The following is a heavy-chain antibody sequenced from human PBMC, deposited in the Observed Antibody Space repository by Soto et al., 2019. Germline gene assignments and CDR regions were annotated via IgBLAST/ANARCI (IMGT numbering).Heavy chain of an antibody. Sequence: SETLSLTCTVSGGSISSGDYYWSWIRQHPGKGLEWIGYIYYSGRTYYNPSLKSRVTISVDTSKNQFSLKLSSVTAADTAVYYCARDSSGYLFDYWGQGTLVTVS. D-gene: IGHD3-22*01. CDR2: IYYSGRT. V-gene: IGHV4-30-4*01. CDR1: GGSISSGDYY. CDR3: ARDSSGYLFDY. J-gene: IGHJ4*02.